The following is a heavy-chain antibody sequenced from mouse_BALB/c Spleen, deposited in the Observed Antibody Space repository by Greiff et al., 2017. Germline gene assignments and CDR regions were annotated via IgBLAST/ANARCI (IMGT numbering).Heavy chain of an antibody. V-gene: IGHV5-6*01. CDR2: ISSGGSYT. CDR3: TRGGSSYCGYEAGFAY. J-gene: IGHJ3*01. D-gene: IGHD2-2*01. Sequence: EVQVVESGGDLVKPGGSLKLSCAASGFTFSSYGMSWVRQTPDKRLEWVATISSGGSYTYYPDSVTGRFTISRDNAKNTLYLQMSSLTTEDTAMYYCTRGGSSYCGYEAGFAYWGQGTLVTVSA. CDR1: GFTFSSYG.